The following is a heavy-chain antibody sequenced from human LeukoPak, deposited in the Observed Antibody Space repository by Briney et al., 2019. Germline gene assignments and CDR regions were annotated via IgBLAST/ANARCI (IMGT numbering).Heavy chain of an antibody. D-gene: IGHD5-18*01. CDR1: GFTFSSYA. CDR3: ARVLQSGYSYGSDY. J-gene: IGHJ4*02. CDR2: ISGSGGST. V-gene: IGHV3-23*01. Sequence: PGGSLRLSCAASGFTFSSYAMSWVRQAPGKGLEWVSAISGSGGSTYYADSVKGRFTISRDNSKNTLYLQMNSLRAEDTAVYYCARVLQSGYSYGSDYWGQGTLVTVSS.